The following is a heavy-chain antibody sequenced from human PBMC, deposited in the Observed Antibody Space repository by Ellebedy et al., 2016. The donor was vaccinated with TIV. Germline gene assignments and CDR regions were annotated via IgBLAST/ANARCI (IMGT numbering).Heavy chain of an antibody. CDR3: ATAGNYRFDS. CDR1: GFTFSSHA. J-gene: IGHJ4*02. Sequence: GESLKISXAASGFTFSSHAMSWVRQAPGKGLEWVSAISGSGVSTYYADSVKGRFTISRDNAKNTLYLQMNSLRDENTAVYYCATAGNYRFDSWGQGTLVTISS. CDR2: ISGSGVST. V-gene: IGHV3-23*01. D-gene: IGHD1-7*01.